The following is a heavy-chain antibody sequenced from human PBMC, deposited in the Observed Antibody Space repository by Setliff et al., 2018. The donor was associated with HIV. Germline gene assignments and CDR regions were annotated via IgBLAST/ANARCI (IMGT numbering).Heavy chain of an antibody. V-gene: IGHV4-61*09. CDR1: GGSISSGSDY. CDR3: AREAPSEPTRYYNFWSGYPDWFDP. CDR2: IHISGTT. D-gene: IGHD3-3*01. J-gene: IGHJ5*02. Sequence: SETLSLTCNVSGGSISSGSDYWSWIRQPAGKGLEWIGQIHISGTTNYNSSLKRRVTISVDTSKNQFSLELTSVPAAATAVYYCAREAPSEPTRYYNFWSGYPDWFDPWGPGTLVTVSS.